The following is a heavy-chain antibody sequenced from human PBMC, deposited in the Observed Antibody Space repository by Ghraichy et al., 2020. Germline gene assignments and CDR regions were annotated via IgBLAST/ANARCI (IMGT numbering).Heavy chain of an antibody. CDR1: GGSISSSSYS. J-gene: IGHJ6*03. CDR3: ARENRNYYYYMDV. D-gene: IGHD1-14*01. V-gene: IGHV4-39*02. Sequence: SETLSLTCTVSGGSISSSSYSWGWIRQPPGKGLEWIGSIYYSGSTYYNPSLKSRVTISVDTSKNQFSLRLSSVTAADTAVYYCARENRNYYYYMDVWGKGTTVTVSS. CDR2: IYYSGST.